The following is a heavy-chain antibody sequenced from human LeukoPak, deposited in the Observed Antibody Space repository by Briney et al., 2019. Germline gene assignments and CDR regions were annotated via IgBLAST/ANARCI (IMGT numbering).Heavy chain of an antibody. CDR3: ARDGSSGYASDAFDI. CDR1: GYTFTSYY. CDR2: INPNSGGT. D-gene: IGHD3-22*01. V-gene: IGHV1-2*06. Sequence: GASVKVSCKASGYTFTSYYMHWVRQAPGQGLEWMGRINPNSGGTNYAQKFQGRVTMTRDTSISTAYMELSSLRSEDTAVYYCARDGSSGYASDAFDIWGQGTMVTVSS. J-gene: IGHJ3*02.